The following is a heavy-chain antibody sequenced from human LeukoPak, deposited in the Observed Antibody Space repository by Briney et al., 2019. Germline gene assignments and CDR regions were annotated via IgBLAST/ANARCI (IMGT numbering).Heavy chain of an antibody. CDR3: ALTRIQWLVFDY. Sequence: PSETLSLTCAVYGGSFSGYYWSWIRQPPGKGLEWIGEINHSGSTNYNPSLKSRVTISVDTSKNQFSLKLSSVTAADTAVYYCALTRIQWLVFDYWGQGTLVTVSS. CDR1: GGSFSGYY. CDR2: INHSGST. J-gene: IGHJ4*02. V-gene: IGHV4-34*01. D-gene: IGHD6-19*01.